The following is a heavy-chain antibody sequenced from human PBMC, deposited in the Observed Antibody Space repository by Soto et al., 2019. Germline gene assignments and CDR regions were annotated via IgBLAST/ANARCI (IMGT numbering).Heavy chain of an antibody. CDR1: GFTFSSYW. J-gene: IGHJ4*02. CDR3: GRDHYGFNSIDY. Sequence: EVQLVESGGGLVHPGGSLRLSCAASGFTFSSYWMHWVRQAPGKGLVHVSRIRGDGGYTDHAESVKGRFTISRDNAKNTPYLQMNSLRVEDTAVYYCGRDHYGFNSIDYWGQGTLVTVSS. D-gene: IGHD4-17*01. V-gene: IGHV3-74*01. CDR2: IRGDGGYT.